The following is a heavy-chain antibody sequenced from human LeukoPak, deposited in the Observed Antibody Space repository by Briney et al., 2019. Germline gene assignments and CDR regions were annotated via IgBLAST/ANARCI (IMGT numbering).Heavy chain of an antibody. J-gene: IGHJ4*02. CDR2: INPNSGGT. CDR1: GYTFTGYY. V-gene: IGHV1-2*02. CDR3: ARLRDGYNAFDY. D-gene: IGHD5-24*01. Sequence: ASVTVSCKASGYTFTGYYMHWVRQPPGQGLEWMGWINPNSGGTNYAQKFQGRVTMTRDTSISTAYMELSRLRSDDTAVYYCARLRDGYNAFDYWGQGTLVTVSS.